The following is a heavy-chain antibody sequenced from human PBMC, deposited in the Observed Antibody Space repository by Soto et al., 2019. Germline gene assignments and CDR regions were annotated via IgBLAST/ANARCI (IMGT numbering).Heavy chain of an antibody. CDR2: INPSGGST. CDR3: ARDSESIAAAGSAYYYGMDV. J-gene: IGHJ6*02. V-gene: IGHV1-46*01. D-gene: IGHD6-13*01. Sequence: QVQLVQSGAEVKKPGASVKVSCKASGYTFTSYYMHWVRQAPGQGLEWMGIINPSGGSTSYAQKVQGRVTITRDTSTSTGYMDVGSRRSEDTAVYYCARDSESIAAAGSAYYYGMDVWGHGTTVTVSS. CDR1: GYTFTSYY.